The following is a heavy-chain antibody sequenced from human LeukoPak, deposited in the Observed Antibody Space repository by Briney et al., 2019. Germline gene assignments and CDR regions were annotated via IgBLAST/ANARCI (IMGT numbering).Heavy chain of an antibody. Sequence: PGGSLRLSCAASGFTFSSYNMNWVRQSPGKGLQWVSSVSSGSIYIYYADSVKGRFTISRDNAKNSLYLQVNSLRAEDTALYYCAKDTTYGDYDSTFDYWGQGTLVTVSS. J-gene: IGHJ4*02. V-gene: IGHV3-21*04. CDR3: AKDTTYGDYDSTFDY. CDR2: VSSGSIYI. D-gene: IGHD4-17*01. CDR1: GFTFSSYN.